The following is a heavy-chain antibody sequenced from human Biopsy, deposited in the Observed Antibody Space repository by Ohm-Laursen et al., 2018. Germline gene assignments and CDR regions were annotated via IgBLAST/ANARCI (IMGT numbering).Heavy chain of an antibody. J-gene: IGHJ4*02. Sequence: SETLSLTCPVSSGTIKSYYWNWIRQSPGQGLEWIGFIYYTGHTNYNPSLKSRATISVDTSKNQFSLKVISVTAADTAVYYCARLTGDLSYWGQGILVTVSS. CDR3: ARLTGDLSY. V-gene: IGHV4-59*01. CDR2: IYYTGHT. CDR1: SGTIKSYY. D-gene: IGHD7-27*01.